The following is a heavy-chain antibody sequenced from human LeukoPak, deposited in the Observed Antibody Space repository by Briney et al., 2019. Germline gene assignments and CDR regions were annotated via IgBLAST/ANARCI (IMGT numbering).Heavy chain of an antibody. V-gene: IGHV4-61*02. Sequence: PSETLSLTCTVSGGSISSGSYYRSWIRQPAGKGLEWIGRIYTSGSTNYNPSLKSRVTISVDTSKNQFSLKLSSVTAADTAVYYCATSKPVETDDFWSGYSDAFDIWGQGTMVTVSS. D-gene: IGHD3-3*01. CDR3: ATSKPVETDDFWSGYSDAFDI. J-gene: IGHJ3*02. CDR2: IYTSGST. CDR1: GGSISSGSYY.